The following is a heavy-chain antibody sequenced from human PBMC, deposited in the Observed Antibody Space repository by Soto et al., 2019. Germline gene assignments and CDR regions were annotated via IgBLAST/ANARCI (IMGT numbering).Heavy chain of an antibody. CDR3: ARDGKWLRLGYYYYGMDV. V-gene: IGHV6-1*01. Sequence: PSQTLSLTCAISGDSVSSNSAAWNWIRQSPSRGLEWLGRTYYRSKWYNDYAVSVKSRITINPDTSKNQFSLQLNSVTPEDTAVYYCARDGKWLRLGYYYYGMDVWGQGTTVTVSS. J-gene: IGHJ6*02. D-gene: IGHD5-12*01. CDR1: GDSVSSNSAA. CDR2: TYYRSKWYN.